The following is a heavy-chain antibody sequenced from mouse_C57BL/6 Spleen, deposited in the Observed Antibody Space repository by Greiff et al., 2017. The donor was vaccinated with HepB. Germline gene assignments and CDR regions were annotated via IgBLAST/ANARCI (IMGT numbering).Heavy chain of an antibody. D-gene: IGHD1-1*01. V-gene: IGHV5-12*01. CDR1: GFTFSDYY. CDR2: ISNGGGST. J-gene: IGHJ4*01. CDR3: ARHEIRITTVVATEAMDY. Sequence: EVQLVESGGGLVQPGGSLKLSCAASGFTFSDYYMYWVRQTPEKRLEWVAYISNGGGSTYYPDTVKGRFTISRDNAKNTLYLQMSRLKSEDTAMYYCARHEIRITTVVATEAMDYWGQGTSVTVSS.